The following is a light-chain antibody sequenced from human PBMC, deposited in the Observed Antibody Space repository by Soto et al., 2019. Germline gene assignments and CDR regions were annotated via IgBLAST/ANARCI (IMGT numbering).Light chain of an antibody. Sequence: QSVLTQPPSVSAAPGQTVTISCSGRSSNIGNNYVSWYQQLPGTAPKLLLYDNNKRPSGIPDRFSVSKSGTSATLGITGLQTGEEADYYCGTWDSSLSAVVFGGGTKLTVL. J-gene: IGLJ2*01. CDR1: SSNIGNNY. V-gene: IGLV1-51*01. CDR2: DNN. CDR3: GTWDSSLSAVV.